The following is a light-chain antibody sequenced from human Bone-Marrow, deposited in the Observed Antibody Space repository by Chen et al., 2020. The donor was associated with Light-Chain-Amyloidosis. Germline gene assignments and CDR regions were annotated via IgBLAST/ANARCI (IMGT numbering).Light chain of an antibody. Sequence: QSALTQPASVSGSPGQSITISCTGTSSDVGGDNHVSWYQQHPDKAPKLMIYEVTNRPSWVPDRFSGAKSDNTVSLTISGRQTEDEADYFCSSYTITNTLVFGSGTRVTVL. CDR1: SSDVGGDNH. J-gene: IGLJ1*01. V-gene: IGLV2-14*01. CDR3: SSYTITNTLV. CDR2: EVT.